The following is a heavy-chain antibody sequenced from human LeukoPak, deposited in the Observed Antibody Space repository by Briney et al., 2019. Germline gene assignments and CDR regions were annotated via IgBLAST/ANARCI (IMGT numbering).Heavy chain of an antibody. D-gene: IGHD3-16*01. V-gene: IGHV3-15*01. CDR2: IKSKTDGGTT. J-gene: IGHJ3*02. CDR3: TTSATGGAFDI. Sequence: GGSLRLSCAASGFTFSNAWMGWVRQAPGKGLEWVGRIKSKTDGGTTDYAAPVKGRFTISRDDSKNTLYLQMNSLTTEDTAVYYCTTSATGGAFDIWGQGTMVTVSS. CDR1: GFTFSNAW.